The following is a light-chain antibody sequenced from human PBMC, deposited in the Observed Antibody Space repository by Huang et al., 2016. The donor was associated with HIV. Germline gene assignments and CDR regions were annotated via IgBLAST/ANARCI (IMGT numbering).Light chain of an antibody. CDR1: QSVDGN. CDR2: GAS. Sequence: EIVMTQSPPALSVSPGERATLSCRASQSVDGNLAWYQQKPGQAPRLLIYGASTRATNIPGRFSGGGSGTEFTLTVSSLQSEDSAVYFCQQYNNWFSFGQGTRLEMK. V-gene: IGKV3-15*01. J-gene: IGKJ5*01. CDR3: QQYNNWFS.